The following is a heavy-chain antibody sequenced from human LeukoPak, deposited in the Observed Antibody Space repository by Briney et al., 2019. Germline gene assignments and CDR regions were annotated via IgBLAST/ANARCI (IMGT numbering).Heavy chain of an antibody. V-gene: IGHV3-48*03. Sequence: GGSLRLSCAASGFTFSSYEMNWVRQAPGKGLEWVSYISSSGSTIYYADSVKGRFTISRDNAKDSLYLQMNSLRAEDTAVYYCARCDPFWGFDYWGQGTLVTVSS. CDR1: GFTFSSYE. CDR3: ARCDPFWGFDY. CDR2: ISSSGSTI. J-gene: IGHJ4*02. D-gene: IGHD3-16*01.